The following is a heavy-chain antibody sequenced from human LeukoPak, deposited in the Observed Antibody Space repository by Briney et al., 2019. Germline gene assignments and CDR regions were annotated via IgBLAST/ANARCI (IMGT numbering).Heavy chain of an antibody. V-gene: IGHV3-21*01. Sequence: GGSLRLSCAASGFTLSGYEMNWVRQAPGKGLEWVSSITSGGDYIYYADSVKGRFTTSRDNAKNSLSLQLNSLRVEDTAVYYCARGHYDVLAASYKWTPDYWGQGTLVTVSS. D-gene: IGHD3-9*01. J-gene: IGHJ4*02. CDR3: ARGHYDVLAASYKWTPDY. CDR2: ITSGGDYI. CDR1: GFTLSGYE.